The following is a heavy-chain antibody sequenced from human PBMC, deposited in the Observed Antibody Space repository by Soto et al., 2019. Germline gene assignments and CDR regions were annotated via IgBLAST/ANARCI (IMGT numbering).Heavy chain of an antibody. CDR3: AKDLSVVRSYDFWSGDFDY. CDR1: GFTFSSYG. CDR2: ISYDGSNK. V-gene: IGHV3-30*18. Sequence: QVQLVESGGGVVQPGRSLRLSCAASGFTFSSYGMHWVRQAPGKGLEWVAVISYDGSNKYYADSVKGRFTISRDNSKNTLYLQMNSLRSEETAVYYCAKDLSVVRSYDFWSGDFDYWGQGTLVTVSS. J-gene: IGHJ4*02. D-gene: IGHD3-3*01.